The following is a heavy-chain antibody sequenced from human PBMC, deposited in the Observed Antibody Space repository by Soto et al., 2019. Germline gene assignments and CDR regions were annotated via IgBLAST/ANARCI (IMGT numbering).Heavy chain of an antibody. Sequence: QVQLVQSGTEVKEPGSSVKVSCMASGYPFSNIAISWVRQAPGQGLEWMGGLIPIFGTGNSAQKFHGRVTLTADESTSTAYMEVNNLISEDSAVYYCAGHWGQFAPEVKVLYHYGMDVWCQGTTVIVS. D-gene: IGHD3-16*01. CDR3: AGHWGQFAPEVKVLYHYGMDV. CDR1: GYPFSNIA. J-gene: IGHJ6*02. CDR2: LIPIFGTG. V-gene: IGHV1-69*01.